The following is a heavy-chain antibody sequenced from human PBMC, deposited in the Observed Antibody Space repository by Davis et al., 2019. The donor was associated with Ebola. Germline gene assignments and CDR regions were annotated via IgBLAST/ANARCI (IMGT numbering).Heavy chain of an antibody. V-gene: IGHV1-18*04. Sequence: ASVKVSCKASGYTFTSYGISWVRQAPGQGLEWMGWISAYNGNTNYAQKLQGRVTMTTDTSTSTAYMELRSLRSDDTAVYYCARVGGIAAAGYYYYYGMDVWGQGTTVTVSS. CDR2: ISAYNGNT. CDR1: GYTFTSYG. D-gene: IGHD6-13*01. CDR3: ARVGGIAAAGYYYYYGMDV. J-gene: IGHJ6*02.